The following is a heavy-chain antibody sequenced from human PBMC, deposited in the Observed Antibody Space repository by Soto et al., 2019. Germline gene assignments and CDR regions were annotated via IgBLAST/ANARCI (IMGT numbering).Heavy chain of an antibody. Sequence: LSCAACRVTLKTSAVAGVRQASGKGLEWVGRISIKANGYATTYAASVKGRFAISRDDSKNMAYLQVNSLKTEDTGVYYCTRKVVTPSYYGMDVWGQGTTVTLSS. D-gene: IGHD2-21*02. CDR3: TRKVVTPSYYGMDV. CDR1: RVTLKTSA. CDR2: ISIKANGYAT. J-gene: IGHJ6*02. V-gene: IGHV3-73*01.